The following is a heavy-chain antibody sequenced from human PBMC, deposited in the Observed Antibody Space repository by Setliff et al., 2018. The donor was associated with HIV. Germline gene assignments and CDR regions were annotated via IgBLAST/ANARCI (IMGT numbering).Heavy chain of an antibody. D-gene: IGHD3-22*01. J-gene: IGHJ4*02. CDR2: IYYSGSA. CDR3: ARGDYDSGGYYFDK. V-gene: IGHV4-31*03. Sequence: LSLTCTVSGGSISSGGYFWSWIRQLPGKGLEWIGYIYYSGSAFYNPSLKSRVTISVDTAKNQFSLKLSSVTAADTAVYYCARGDYDSGGYYFDKWGQGALVTVSS. CDR1: GGSISSGGYF.